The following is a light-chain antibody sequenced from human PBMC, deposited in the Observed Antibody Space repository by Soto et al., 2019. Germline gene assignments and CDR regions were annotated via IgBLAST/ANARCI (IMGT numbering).Light chain of an antibody. J-gene: IGKJ5*01. Sequence: EFVVTQSPGTLSLSQGERATXSCRASQTVRNNYLAWYQQKPGQAPRLLIYDASTRATGIPDRFSGGGSGTEFSFTVTSLQSEDFAVYYCQQYDQWPITFGQGTRVEIK. CDR2: DAS. CDR3: QQYDQWPIT. V-gene: IGKV3D-15*01. CDR1: QTVRNN.